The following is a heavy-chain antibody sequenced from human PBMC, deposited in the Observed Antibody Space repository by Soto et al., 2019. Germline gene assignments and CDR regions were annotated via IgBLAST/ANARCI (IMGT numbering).Heavy chain of an antibody. CDR1: GFTFSSYG. J-gene: IGHJ4*02. V-gene: IGHV3-30*18. Sequence: GGSLRLSCAASGFTFSSYGMHWVRQAPGKGLEWVAVISYDGSNKYYADSVKGRFTISRDNSKNTLYLQMNSLRAEDTAVYYCAKDNWNPPGRVDYWGQGTLVTVSS. D-gene: IGHD1-20*01. CDR2: ISYDGSNK. CDR3: AKDNWNPPGRVDY.